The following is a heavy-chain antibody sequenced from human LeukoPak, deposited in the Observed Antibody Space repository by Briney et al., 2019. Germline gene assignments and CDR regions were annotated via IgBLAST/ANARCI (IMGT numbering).Heavy chain of an antibody. V-gene: IGHV1-2*02. J-gene: IGHJ5*02. CDR2: INPNSGGT. CDR3: GLVTSGNWWFDP. D-gene: IGHD1-1*01. CDR1: EYIFTVYH. Sequence: ASVKVSCKTSEYIFTVYHMHWVRQAPGQGLEWMGWINPNSGGTNYAQKPQGRVTLTRDTSINTAYMELSSLRSDDTAVYYCGLVTSGNWWFDPWGQGTPVPLSS.